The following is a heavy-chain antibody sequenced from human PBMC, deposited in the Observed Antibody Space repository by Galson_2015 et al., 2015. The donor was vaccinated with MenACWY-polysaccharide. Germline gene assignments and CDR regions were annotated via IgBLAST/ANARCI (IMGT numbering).Heavy chain of an antibody. J-gene: IGHJ3*02. Sequence: SEPLSLTCTVSGGSISSYWSWIRQPPGKGLEWIGYIYYSGSTNYNPSLKSRVTISVDSSKNQFSLKLSSVTAADTAVYYCARRSYGLEAFDIWGQGTMVIVSS. V-gene: IGHV4-59*01. CDR1: GGSISSY. D-gene: IGHD5-18*01. CDR3: ARRSYGLEAFDI. CDR2: IYYSGST.